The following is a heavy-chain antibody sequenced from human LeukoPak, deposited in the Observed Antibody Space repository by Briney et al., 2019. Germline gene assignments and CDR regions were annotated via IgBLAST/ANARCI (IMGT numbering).Heavy chain of an antibody. CDR2: ISSSSSTI. CDR3: ASAPLLSSSYYI. CDR1: GFTFSSYS. Sequence: GGSLRLSCAASGFTFSSYSMNWVRQAPGKGLEWVSYISSSSSTIYYADSVKGRFTISRDNAKNSLYLQMNSLRAEDTAVYYCASAPLLSSSYYIWGQGTLVTVSP. D-gene: IGHD6-13*01. J-gene: IGHJ4*02. V-gene: IGHV3-48*04.